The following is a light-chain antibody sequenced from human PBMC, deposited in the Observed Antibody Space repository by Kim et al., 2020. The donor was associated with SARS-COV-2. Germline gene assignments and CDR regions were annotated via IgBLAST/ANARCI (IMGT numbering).Light chain of an antibody. CDR3: QQYNNWPPHT. CDR1: QSVSSN. V-gene: IGKV3-15*01. J-gene: IGKJ5*01. CDR2: GAS. Sequence: EIVMKQPPATLSVSPGERTTLSCRASQSVSSNLAWYQQKPGQAPRLLIYGASTRGTGIPARFSGSGSGTGFTLTISGLQSEDFAVYYCQQYNNWPPHTFGQGTRVEIK.